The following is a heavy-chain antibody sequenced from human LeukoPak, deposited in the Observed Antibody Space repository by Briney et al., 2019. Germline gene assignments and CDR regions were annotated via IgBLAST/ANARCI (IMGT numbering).Heavy chain of an antibody. D-gene: IGHD6-13*01. CDR3: ARVLSIAAPRGHHWYFDL. CDR2: IWYDGSNK. CDR1: GFTFSNYD. Sequence: GGSLRLSCAASGFTFSNYDVHWVRQAPGKGLEWVAVIWYDGSNKYYVDSVKGRFTISRDISKNTLYLQMNSLSAEDTAVYYCARVLSIAAPRGHHWYFDLWGRGTLVTVSS. V-gene: IGHV3-33*01. J-gene: IGHJ2*01.